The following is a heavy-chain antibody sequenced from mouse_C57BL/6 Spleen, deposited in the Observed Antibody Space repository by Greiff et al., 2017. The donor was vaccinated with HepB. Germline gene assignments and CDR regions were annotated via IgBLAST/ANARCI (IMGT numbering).Heavy chain of an antibody. J-gene: IGHJ2*01. CDR2: IDPSDSYT. CDR3: ARGRTWYDYDLDY. D-gene: IGHD2-4*01. Sequence: QVHVKQPGAELVKPGASVKLSCKASGYTFTSYWMQWVKQRPGQGLEWIGEIDPSDSYTNYNQKFKGKATLTVDTSSSTAYMQLSSLTSEDSAVYYCARGRTWYDYDLDYWGQGTTLTVSS. V-gene: IGHV1-50*01. CDR1: GYTFTSYW.